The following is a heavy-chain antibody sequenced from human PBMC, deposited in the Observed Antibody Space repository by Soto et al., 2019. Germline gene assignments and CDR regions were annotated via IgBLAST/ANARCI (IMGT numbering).Heavy chain of an antibody. CDR2: IYYSGST. V-gene: IGHV4-39*01. J-gene: IGHJ4*02. CDR3: ATSPLVYCTGGRCYEIQKFDF. D-gene: IGHD2-15*01. CDR1: GGSIRSVTTY. Sequence: SETLSLTCTVSGGSIRSVTTYWGWIRQSQGKGLEWVASIYYSGSTFYNPSLKNRVSISIDTSRKQFALNLTSVTAADTALYFCATSPLVYCTGGRCYEIQKFDFWGQGILVTVSS.